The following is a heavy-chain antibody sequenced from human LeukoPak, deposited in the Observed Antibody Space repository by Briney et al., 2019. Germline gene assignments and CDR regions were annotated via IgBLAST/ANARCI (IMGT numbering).Heavy chain of an antibody. V-gene: IGHV3-30*18. CDR3: AKDESGMATSLNY. Sequence: PGGSLRLSCAASGFTFSSYGMHWVRQAPGEGLEWVAVISYDGSNKYYADSVKGRFTISRDNSKNTLYLQMNSLRAEDTAVYYCAKDESGMATSLNYWGQGTLVTVSS. CDR2: ISYDGSNK. CDR1: GFTFSSYG. D-gene: IGHD5-24*01. J-gene: IGHJ4*02.